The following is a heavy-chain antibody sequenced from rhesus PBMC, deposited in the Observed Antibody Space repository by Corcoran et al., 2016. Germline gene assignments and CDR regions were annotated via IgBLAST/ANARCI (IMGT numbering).Heavy chain of an antibody. CDR2: INPSNGNT. CDR3: TRGTAFDY. CDR1: GYTFTSYY. D-gene: IGHD3-3*01. J-gene: IGHJ4*01. V-gene: IGHV1S9*01. Sequence: QVQLVQSGTEVKKPGASVQLSCKASGYTFTSYYLNWVRQAPGQVLEGMRWINPSNGNTGYAQKFQGRVTMTRDTSTSTAYMELSSLRSEDTAVYYCTRGTAFDYWGQGVLVTVSS.